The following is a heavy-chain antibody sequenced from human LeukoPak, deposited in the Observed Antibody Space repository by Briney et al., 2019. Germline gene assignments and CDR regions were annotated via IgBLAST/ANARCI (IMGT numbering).Heavy chain of an antibody. J-gene: IGHJ4*02. CDR3: ARGSDRYCSSTSCYMSSDY. CDR2: IYYSGST. Sequence: PSETLSLTCTVSGGSISSYYWSWIRQPPGKGLEWIGYIYYSGSTNYNPSLKSRVTISVDTSKNQFSLKLSSVTAADTAVYYCARGSDRYCSSTSCYMSSDYWGQGTLVTVSS. V-gene: IGHV4-59*08. CDR1: GGSISSYY. D-gene: IGHD2-2*02.